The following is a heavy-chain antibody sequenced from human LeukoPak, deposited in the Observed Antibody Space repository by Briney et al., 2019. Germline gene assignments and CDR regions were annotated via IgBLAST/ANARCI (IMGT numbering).Heavy chain of an antibody. CDR3: ARGRLQSPGDY. CDR1: GGSISSYY. J-gene: IGHJ4*02. CDR2: IYYSGST. D-gene: IGHD5-24*01. V-gene: IGHV4-59*08. Sequence: SETLSLTCTVSGGSISSYYWSWIRQPPGKGLEWIGYIYYSGSTKYNPSLKSRVTISVDTSKNQFSLKLSSVTAADTAVYYCARGRLQSPGDYWGQGTLVTVSS.